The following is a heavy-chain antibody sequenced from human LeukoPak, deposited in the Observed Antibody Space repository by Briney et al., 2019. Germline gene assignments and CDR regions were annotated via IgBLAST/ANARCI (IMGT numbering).Heavy chain of an antibody. D-gene: IGHD3-22*01. CDR2: IKQDGSEK. V-gene: IGHV3-7*01. CDR3: ARGSNYYDSSGLCADC. CDR1: GFTFSSYW. J-gene: IGHJ4*02. Sequence: GGSLRLSCAASGFTFSSYWMSWVRQAPGKGLEWVANIKQDGSEKYYVDSVKGRFTISRDNAKNSLYLQMNSLRAEDTAVYYCARGSNYYDSSGLCADCWGQGTLVTVSS.